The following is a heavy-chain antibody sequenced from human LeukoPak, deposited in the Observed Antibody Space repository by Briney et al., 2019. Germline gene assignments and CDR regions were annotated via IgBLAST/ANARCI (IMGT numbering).Heavy chain of an antibody. CDR1: GYIFTSYD. CDR2: MNPNSGNT. J-gene: IGHJ4*02. CDR3: ARVHRERGPFSSWKVFDY. Sequence: GASVKVSCKASGYIFTSYDINWVRQATGQGLEWMGWMNPNSGNTGYAQKFQGRVTMTRNTSISTAYMELSSLRSEDTAVYYCARVHRERGPFSSWKVFDYWGQGTLVTVSS. V-gene: IGHV1-8*01. D-gene: IGHD1-1*01.